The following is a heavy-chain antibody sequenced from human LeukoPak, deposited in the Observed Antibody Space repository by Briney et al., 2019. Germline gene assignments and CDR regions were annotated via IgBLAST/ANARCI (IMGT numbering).Heavy chain of an antibody. CDR1: GFAFSTYW. V-gene: IGHV3-7*01. J-gene: IGHJ4*02. CDR3: ARDGWRAINY. Sequence: GGSLRLSCAASGFAFSTYWMDWVRQAPGKGLEWVGNINQDGSVKHYVDSVRGRFTISRDNAKNSLFLQMNSLRAEDTAVYYCARDGWRAINYWGQGTLVTVS. D-gene: IGHD5-24*01. CDR2: INQDGSVK.